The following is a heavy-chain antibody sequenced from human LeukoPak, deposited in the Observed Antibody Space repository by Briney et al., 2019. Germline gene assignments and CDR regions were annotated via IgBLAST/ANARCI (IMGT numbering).Heavy chain of an antibody. D-gene: IGHD4-23*01. CDR1: GGTFSSYA. CDR3: ASTTTYYGGNSGGLFDY. Sequence: SVKVSCKASGGTFSSYAISWVRQAPGQGLEWMGRIIPILGIANYAQKFQGRVTITADKSTSTAYMELSSLRSEDTAVYYCASTTTYYGGNSGGLFDYWGQGTLVTVSS. J-gene: IGHJ4*02. CDR2: IIPILGIA. V-gene: IGHV1-69*04.